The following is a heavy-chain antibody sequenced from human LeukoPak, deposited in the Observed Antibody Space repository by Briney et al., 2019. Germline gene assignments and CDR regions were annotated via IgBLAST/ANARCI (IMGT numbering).Heavy chain of an antibody. Sequence: SETLSLTCTVSGGSISSSSYYWGWIRQPPGKGLEWIGSIYESGSTYYNPSLNSRVTVSVDTSKNQLSLKLSSVTAADTAVYYCATYSSGWYDAFDIWGQGTMVTVSP. CDR2: IYESGST. J-gene: IGHJ3*02. V-gene: IGHV4-39*07. CDR1: GGSISSSSYY. CDR3: ATYSSGWYDAFDI. D-gene: IGHD6-19*01.